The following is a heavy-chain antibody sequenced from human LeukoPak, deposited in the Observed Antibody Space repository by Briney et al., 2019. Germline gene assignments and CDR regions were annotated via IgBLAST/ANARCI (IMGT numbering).Heavy chain of an antibody. D-gene: IGHD1-26*01. CDR2: INHSGST. CDR3: ARPGGWIVGATTSLGYYMDV. J-gene: IGHJ6*03. V-gene: IGHV4-34*01. CDR1: GGSFSGYY. Sequence: SETLSLTCAVYGGSFSGYYWSWIRQPPGKGLEWIWEINHSGSTNYNPSLKSRVTISVDTSKNQFSLKLSSVTAADTAVYYCARPGGWIVGATTSLGYYMDVWGKGTTVTVSS.